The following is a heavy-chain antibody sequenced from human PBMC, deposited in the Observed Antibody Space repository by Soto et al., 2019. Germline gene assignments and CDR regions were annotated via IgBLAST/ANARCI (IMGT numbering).Heavy chain of an antibody. Sequence: PGGSLRLSCAASGFSFSSYAMSWVPQAPGKGLEWVPSITGSGGGTYHADSVKGRFTISRDNAKNTLYLQMNSLRAEDTAIYYHAKSSGWYVNNWLDPWGQGTLVTVSS. J-gene: IGHJ5*02. D-gene: IGHD6-19*01. CDR1: GFSFSSYA. CDR2: ITGSGGGT. V-gene: IGHV3-23*01. CDR3: AKSSGWYVNNWLDP.